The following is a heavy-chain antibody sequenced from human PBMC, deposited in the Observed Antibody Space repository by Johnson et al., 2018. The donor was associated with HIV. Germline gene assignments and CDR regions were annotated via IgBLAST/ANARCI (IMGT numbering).Heavy chain of an antibody. Sequence: VQLVESGGGLVQSGGSLRLSCASSGFTFSSFTMSWVRQAPGKGLQWISAISASGASAFYADSVKGRFTMSRDNSQDTLYLQMNSLTVEDTAIYFCAKGDPSRYAFDFWGLGTLVTVSS. J-gene: IGHJ3*01. V-gene: IGHV3-23*04. CDR3: AKGDPSRYAFDF. CDR1: GFTFSSFT. CDR2: ISASGASA.